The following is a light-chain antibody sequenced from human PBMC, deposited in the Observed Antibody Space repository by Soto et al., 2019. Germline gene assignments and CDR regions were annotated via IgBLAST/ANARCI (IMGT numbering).Light chain of an antibody. J-gene: IGKJ1*01. Sequence: DFAVTQSPKSLAVTLGGRATINCKSSQSLLYTSNNKNYLAWYQQKPGQPPKLIIYWASTRESGVPDRFKGSGSGTDVTLTSSNLQAEDAAVYYCQQYYTTPRTFGQGTKVEI. V-gene: IGKV4-1*01. CDR2: WAS. CDR3: QQYYTTPRT. CDR1: QSLLYTSNNKNY.